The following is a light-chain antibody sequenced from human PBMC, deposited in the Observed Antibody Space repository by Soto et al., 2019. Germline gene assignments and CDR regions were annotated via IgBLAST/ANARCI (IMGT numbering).Light chain of an antibody. Sequence: QYVLTQPPTVTGDTGQRVTTSSKGSSSNIGAGYDVHWYQQLPGTAPKLLIYGNSNRPSGVPDRFSGSKSGTSASLAITGLQAEDEADYYCQSYDSSLSGFYVFGTGTKVTVL. J-gene: IGLJ1*01. CDR2: GNS. CDR1: SSNIGAGYD. V-gene: IGLV1-40*01. CDR3: QSYDSSLSGFYV.